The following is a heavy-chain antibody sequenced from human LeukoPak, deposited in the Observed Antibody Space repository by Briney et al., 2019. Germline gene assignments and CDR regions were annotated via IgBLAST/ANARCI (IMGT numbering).Heavy chain of an antibody. CDR3: ARSPPDNYYDSSGYYHDC. D-gene: IGHD3-22*01. Sequence: GGSLRLSCAASGFTFDDYAMHWVRQSPGKGLEWVSGISWNSGSIGYADSVKGRFTIPRDNAKNSLYLQMNSLRAEDTAVYYCARSPPDNYYDSSGYYHDCWGQGTLVTVSS. V-gene: IGHV3-9*01. J-gene: IGHJ4*02. CDR2: ISWNSGSI. CDR1: GFTFDDYA.